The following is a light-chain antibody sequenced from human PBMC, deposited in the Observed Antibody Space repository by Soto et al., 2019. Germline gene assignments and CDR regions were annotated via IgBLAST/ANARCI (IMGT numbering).Light chain of an antibody. V-gene: IGLV2-23*02. Sequence: QSVLTQPASVSGSPGQSITISCTGTTSDVGTYNLVSWYQQHPGKAPKVVIYEVDKRPSGVSHRFSGSKSGNTASLTISGLQSEDEADYYCCSHAGSRARWLFGGGTKVTVL. J-gene: IGLJ3*02. CDR1: TSDVGTYNL. CDR2: EVD. CDR3: CSHAGSRARWL.